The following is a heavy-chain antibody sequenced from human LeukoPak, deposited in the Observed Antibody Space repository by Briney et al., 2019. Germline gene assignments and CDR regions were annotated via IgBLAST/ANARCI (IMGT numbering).Heavy chain of an antibody. Sequence: SETLSLTCAVSGGSFSGYYWNWIRQSPGKGLEWIGEINHSGSTNYNPSLKSRVTISVDTSQKQFSLRLSSVTAADTAVYYCARLWSTYCSSGSCPHQPNYWGQGTLVTVSS. CDR1: GGSFSGYY. CDR3: ARLWSTYCSSGSCPHQPNY. D-gene: IGHD2-15*01. V-gene: IGHV4-34*01. J-gene: IGHJ4*02. CDR2: INHSGST.